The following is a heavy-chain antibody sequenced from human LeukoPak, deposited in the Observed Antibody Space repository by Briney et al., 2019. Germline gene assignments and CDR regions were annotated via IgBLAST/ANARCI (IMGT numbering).Heavy chain of an antibody. J-gene: IGHJ4*02. CDR2: INPNSGGT. Sequence: GASVKVSCKASGYTFTGYYMHWVRQAPGQGLEWMGWINPNSGGTNYAQKFQGRVTMTRDTSISTAYMELSRLRSDDTAVYYCARTPAATRFGMIDYWGQGTLVTVSS. V-gene: IGHV1-2*02. CDR3: ARTPAATRFGMIDY. CDR1: GYTFTGYY. D-gene: IGHD2-15*01.